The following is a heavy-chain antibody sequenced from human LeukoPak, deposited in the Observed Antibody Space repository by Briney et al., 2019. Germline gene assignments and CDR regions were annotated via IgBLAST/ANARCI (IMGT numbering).Heavy chain of an antibody. CDR1: GFTVSSNY. V-gene: IGHV3-53*01. Sequence: GGSLRLSCAATGFTVSSNYMSWVRQAPGKGLEWVSVIYRGGSTDYADSVKGRFTVSRDNSKNTLYLQMNSLRAEDTAVYYCARGGARQQLVENYFDYWGQGTLVTVSS. D-gene: IGHD6-13*01. CDR3: ARGGARQQLVENYFDY. J-gene: IGHJ4*02. CDR2: IYRGGST.